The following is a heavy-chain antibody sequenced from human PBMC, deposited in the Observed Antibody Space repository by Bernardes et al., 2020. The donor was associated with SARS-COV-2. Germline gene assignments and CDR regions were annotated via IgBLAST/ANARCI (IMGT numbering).Heavy chain of an antibody. CDR1: GFTVTKNY. CDR2: IYDGGRP. D-gene: IGHD6-6*01. CDR3: SKNAKYSSSSMEV. Sequence: GGSLRLSCAASGFTVTKNYMSWVRQAPGQGLEWVSHIYDGGRPYYADSVKGRFAISRDNSKNTFNLEVNNLRVEDTAVYYCSKNAKYSSSSMEVWGQGTTVTVS. J-gene: IGHJ6*02. V-gene: IGHV3-66*01.